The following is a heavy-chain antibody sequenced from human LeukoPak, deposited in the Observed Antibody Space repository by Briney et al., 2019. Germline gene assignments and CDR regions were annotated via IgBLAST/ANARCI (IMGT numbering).Heavy chain of an antibody. CDR2: IYYSGST. CDR3: ARDIYGGYYFDY. V-gene: IGHV4-59*01. J-gene: IGHJ4*02. D-gene: IGHD4-17*01. CDR1: GGSISSYY. Sequence: SETLSLTCTVSGGSISSYYWSWIRQPPGKGLEWNGYIYYSGSTNYNPSLKSRVTISVDTSKNQFSLKLSSVTAADTAVYYCARDIYGGYYFDYWGQGTLVTVSS.